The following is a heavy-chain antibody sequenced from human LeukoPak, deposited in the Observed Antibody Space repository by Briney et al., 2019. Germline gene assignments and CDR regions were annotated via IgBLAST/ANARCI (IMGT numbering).Heavy chain of an antibody. Sequence: SLTLPCAVWGFTVYNYGRLWLRHAPGKGREWVAGISWNSGSIVYGECVKGRFTINKDNSKNYVYLQMNSLRAEATALYYFAKDRGSVIYHMDLWGEGPAVTVSS. CDR2: ISWNSGSI. CDR3: AKDRGSVIYHMDL. CDR1: GFTVYNYG. D-gene: IGHD3-10*01. J-gene: IGHJ6*04. V-gene: IGHV3-9*01.